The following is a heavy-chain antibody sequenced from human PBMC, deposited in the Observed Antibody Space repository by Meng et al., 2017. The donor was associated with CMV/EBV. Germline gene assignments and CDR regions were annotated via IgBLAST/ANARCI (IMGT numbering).Heavy chain of an antibody. CDR1: GYTFTSYY. D-gene: IGHD3-3*01. V-gene: IGHV1-69*10. CDR3: AREPRRFYDFWSGYSGAFDI. J-gene: IGHJ3*02. CDR2: IIPILGIA. Sequence: SVKVSCKASGYTFTSYYMHWVRQAPGQGLEWMGGIIPILGIANYAQKFQGRVTITADKSTSTAYMELSSLRSEDTAVYYCAREPRRFYDFWSGYSGAFDIWGQGTMVTVSS.